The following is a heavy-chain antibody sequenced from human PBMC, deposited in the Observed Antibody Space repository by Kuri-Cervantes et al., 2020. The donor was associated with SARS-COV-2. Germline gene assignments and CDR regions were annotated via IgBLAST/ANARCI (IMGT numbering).Heavy chain of an antibody. CDR3: ARVGYGGEKVLDH. CDR2: IYHSGST. D-gene: IGHD4-23*01. V-gene: IGHV4-30-2*01. Sequence: SETLSLTCTVSGGSISSGGYYWSWIRQPPGKGLEWIGYIYHSGSTYYNPSLKSRVTISVDRSKNQFSLKLSSVTAAETAVYYCARVGYGGEKVLDHWGQGTLVTVSS. J-gene: IGHJ4*02. CDR1: GGSISSGGYY.